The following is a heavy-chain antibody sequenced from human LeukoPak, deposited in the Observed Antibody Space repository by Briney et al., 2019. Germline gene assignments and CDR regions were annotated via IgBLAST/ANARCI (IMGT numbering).Heavy chain of an antibody. V-gene: IGHV4-59*01. CDR2: VYYRGSA. CDR1: GDSINGYY. J-gene: IGHJ4*02. CDR3: ARGFAGGSSPLFDD. Sequence: SETLSLTCTVSGDSINGYYWNWIRQSPGKGLEWIGYVYYRGSADYNPSLKSRVTISIDTSKNQFSLKVISATAADTAVYYCARGFAGGSSPLFDDWGQGTLVTVSS. D-gene: IGHD2-15*01.